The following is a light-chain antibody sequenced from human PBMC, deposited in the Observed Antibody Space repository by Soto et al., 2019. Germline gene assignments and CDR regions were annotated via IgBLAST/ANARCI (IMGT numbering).Light chain of an antibody. Sequence: QSALTQPASVSGSPGQSITISCTGTSSDVGGYNYVSWYQQHPGKAPKLMIYDVSNRPSGVSNRFSGSKSGNTASLTISGLQAEDAADYYCSSYTSSSRVFGTGTKVTVL. V-gene: IGLV2-14*01. J-gene: IGLJ1*01. CDR2: DVS. CDR1: SSDVGGYNY. CDR3: SSYTSSSRV.